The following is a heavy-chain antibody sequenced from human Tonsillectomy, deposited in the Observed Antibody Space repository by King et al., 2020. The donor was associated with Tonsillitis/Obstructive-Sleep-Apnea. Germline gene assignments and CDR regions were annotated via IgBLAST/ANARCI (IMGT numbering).Heavy chain of an antibody. V-gene: IGHV3-7*01. Sequence: VQLVESGGGLVQPGGSLRLSCVASGFTLNHYWMTWVRQAPGKGLEWVANIKEDGSKKNYVDSVKGRFTVSRDNARNSLYLQMNSLRAEDTAVYYCAGDLSVVVAAIWYDVHDIWGQGTMVTVSP. CDR2: IKEDGSKK. J-gene: IGHJ3*02. D-gene: IGHD2-21*02. CDR1: GFTLNHYW. CDR3: AGDLSVVVAAIWYDVHDI.